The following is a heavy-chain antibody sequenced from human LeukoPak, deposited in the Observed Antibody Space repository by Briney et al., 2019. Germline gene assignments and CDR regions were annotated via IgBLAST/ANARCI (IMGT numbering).Heavy chain of an antibody. CDR1: GYTFTGYY. Sequence: ASVKVSCKASGYTFTGYYMHWVRQAPGQGLEWMGWINPNSGGTNYAQKFQGRVTMTRDTSIRTAYMELSRLRSDDTAVYYCARVDTAMGEGDYVGNSDAFDIWGQGTMVTVSS. J-gene: IGHJ3*02. V-gene: IGHV1-2*02. CDR3: ARVDTAMGEGDYVGNSDAFDI. CDR2: INPNSGGT. D-gene: IGHD5-18*01.